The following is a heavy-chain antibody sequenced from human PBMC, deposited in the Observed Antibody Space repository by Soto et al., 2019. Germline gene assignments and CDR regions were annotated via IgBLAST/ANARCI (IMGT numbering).Heavy chain of an antibody. CDR3: ARTERWRENDY. V-gene: IGHV3-66*01. D-gene: IGHD6-13*01. Sequence: GGSLRLSCAASGFTVSSNYMSWVRQAPGKGLEWVSVIYSGGSTYYADSVKGRFTISRDNSKNTLYLQMNSLRAEDTAVYYCARTERWRENDYWGQGTLVTVSS. CDR1: GFTVSSNY. J-gene: IGHJ4*02. CDR2: IYSGGST.